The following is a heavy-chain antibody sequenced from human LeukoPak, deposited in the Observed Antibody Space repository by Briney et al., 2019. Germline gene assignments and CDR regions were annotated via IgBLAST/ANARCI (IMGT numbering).Heavy chain of an antibody. Sequence: ASMKVSCKASGYTFTGYYMHWVRQAPGQGLEWMGWINPNSGGTNYAQKFQGRVTMTRDTSISTAYMELSRLRSDDTAVYYCARAAAGRNLYFDYWGQGTLVTVSS. CDR2: INPNSGGT. D-gene: IGHD6-13*01. CDR3: ARAAAGRNLYFDY. V-gene: IGHV1-2*02. CDR1: GYTFTGYY. J-gene: IGHJ4*02.